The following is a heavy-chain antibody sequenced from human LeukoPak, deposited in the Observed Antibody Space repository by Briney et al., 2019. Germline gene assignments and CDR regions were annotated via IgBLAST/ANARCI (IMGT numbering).Heavy chain of an antibody. Sequence: SVTVSCRAAGGTFISYSISWVRQAPGPGLEWMGRISPILGRANYAQKFQGRVTITADKSTSTAYMELSSLRSEDTAVYYCAREGRSGIIWFDPWGQGTLVTVSS. CDR3: AREGRSGIIWFDP. CDR2: ISPILGRA. J-gene: IGHJ5*02. V-gene: IGHV1-69*08. D-gene: IGHD3-16*01. CDR1: GGTFISYS.